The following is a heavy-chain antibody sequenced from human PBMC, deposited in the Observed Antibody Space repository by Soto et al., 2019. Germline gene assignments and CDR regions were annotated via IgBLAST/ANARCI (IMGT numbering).Heavy chain of an antibody. CDR1: GGTFSSFA. CDR3: ASPNEYCSSTSCPPWDAFDI. Sequence: SVKVSCKASGGTFSSFAISWVRQAPGQGLEWMGGIIPIFGTANYAQKFQGRVTITADESTSTAYMELSSLRSEDTAVYYCASPNEYCSSTSCPPWDAFDIWGQGTMVTVSS. V-gene: IGHV1-69*13. CDR2: IIPIFGTA. J-gene: IGHJ3*02. D-gene: IGHD2-2*01.